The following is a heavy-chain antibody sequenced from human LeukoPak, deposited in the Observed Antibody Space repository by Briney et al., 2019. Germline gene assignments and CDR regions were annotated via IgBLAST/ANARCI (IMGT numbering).Heavy chain of an antibody. D-gene: IGHD6-13*01. V-gene: IGHV3-53*01. Sequence: GGSLRLSCAASGFTVSSNYMSWVRQAPGKGLEWVSVIYSGGSTYYADSVKGRLTITRDNSKNTLYLQMNSLRAEDTAVYYCARDYREGSSWEFDYWGQGTLVTVSS. CDR2: IYSGGST. CDR3: ARDYREGSSWEFDY. CDR1: GFTVSSNY. J-gene: IGHJ4*02.